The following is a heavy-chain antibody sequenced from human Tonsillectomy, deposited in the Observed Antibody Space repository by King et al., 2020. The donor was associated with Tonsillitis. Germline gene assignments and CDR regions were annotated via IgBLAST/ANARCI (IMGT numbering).Heavy chain of an antibody. Sequence: HEQLVQSGAEVKKPGSSVKVSCKASGGTFSKYAISWVRQAPGQGLEWMGGIIPMYGTTSSAQKFQGRVTLTADGSTSTAYMELSSLRSDDTAVYYCAREGETHYDTSGFDIWGQGTMVTVST. V-gene: IGHV1-69*01. D-gene: IGHD3-16*01. J-gene: IGHJ3*02. CDR2: IIPMYGTT. CDR3: AREGETHYDTSGFDI. CDR1: GGTFSKYA.